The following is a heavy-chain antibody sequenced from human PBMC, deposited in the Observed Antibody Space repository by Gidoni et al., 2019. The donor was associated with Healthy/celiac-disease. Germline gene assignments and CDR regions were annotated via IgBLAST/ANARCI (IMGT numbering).Heavy chain of an antibody. J-gene: IGHJ5*02. D-gene: IGHD6-13*01. CDR2: ISAYNGNT. V-gene: IGHV1-18*01. CDR1: GYTFTSTG. Sequence: QVQLVQSGAAVKKPGASVKVPFKASGYTFTSTGISWERQAPGQGLEWMGWISAYNGNTKYAQKLQGRVTMTTDTSTSTAYMELRSLRSDDTAVYYGARDESGTDNWFDPWGQGTLVTVSS. CDR3: ARDESGTDNWFDP.